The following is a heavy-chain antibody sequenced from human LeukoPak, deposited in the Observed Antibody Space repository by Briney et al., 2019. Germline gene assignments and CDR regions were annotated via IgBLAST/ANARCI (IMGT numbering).Heavy chain of an antibody. J-gene: IGHJ5*02. CDR3: AREVYAGNWFDP. CDR1: GFTFSTCA. Sequence: GGSLRLSCAASGFTFSTCAMHGVRQAPGKGLEYVAAISGNGDSTYYANSVKGRFTISRDNSKNTLYLQMGSLRPEDMAVYYCAREVYAGNWFDPWGQGTLVTVSS. D-gene: IGHD2-8*01. CDR2: ISGNGDST. V-gene: IGHV3-64*01.